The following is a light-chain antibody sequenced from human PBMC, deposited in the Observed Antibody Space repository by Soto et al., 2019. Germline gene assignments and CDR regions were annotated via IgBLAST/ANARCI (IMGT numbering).Light chain of an antibody. CDR3: QQYHEYW. V-gene: IGKV1-5*01. CDR2: DAS. CDR1: QSISSR. J-gene: IGKJ1*01. Sequence: DIQMTQSPSTLSASVGDRVTITCRARQSISSRLARYQQTPGKDPMLLIYDASDLGSGVPSRFSGSGSGTEFTLTISSLQPDDFATYYCQQYHEYWFGQGTKVDTK.